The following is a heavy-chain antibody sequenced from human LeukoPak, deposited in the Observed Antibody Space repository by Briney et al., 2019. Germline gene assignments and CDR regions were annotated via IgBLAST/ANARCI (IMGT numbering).Heavy chain of an antibody. Sequence: ASVKVSYKASGYTFTSYGISWVRQAPGQGLEWMGWISAYNGNTNYAQKLQGRVTMTTDTSTSTAYMELRSLRSDDTAVYYCARSALYMVRGVSDYWGQGTLVTVSS. CDR2: ISAYNGNT. CDR1: GYTFTSYG. D-gene: IGHD3-10*01. CDR3: ARSALYMVRGVSDY. J-gene: IGHJ4*02. V-gene: IGHV1-18*01.